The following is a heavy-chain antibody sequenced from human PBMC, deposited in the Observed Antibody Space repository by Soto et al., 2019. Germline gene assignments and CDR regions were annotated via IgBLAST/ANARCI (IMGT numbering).Heavy chain of an antibody. D-gene: IGHD2-15*01. Sequence: GASVKVSCKASGGTFSSYAISWVRQAPGQGLEWMGGIIPIFGTANYAQKFQGRVTITADESTSTAYMELSSLRSEDTAVYYCARDRGLGGNYGMDVWGQGTTVTVSS. CDR2: IIPIFGTA. V-gene: IGHV1-69*13. CDR3: ARDRGLGGNYGMDV. J-gene: IGHJ6*02. CDR1: GGTFSSYA.